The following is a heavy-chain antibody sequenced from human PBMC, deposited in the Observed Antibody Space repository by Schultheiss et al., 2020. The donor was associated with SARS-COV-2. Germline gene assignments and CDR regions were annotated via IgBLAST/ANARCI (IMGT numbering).Heavy chain of an antibody. CDR1: GGSISSSNW. Sequence: SETLSLTCAVSGGSISSSNWWSWVRQPPGKGLEWIGYICYGGSTFYNPSLKSRVTMSVDTSKNQFSLMLSSVTAADTAVYYCARTMGYCSTTSCPYFDYWGQGTLVTVSS. CDR3: ARTMGYCSTTSCPYFDY. D-gene: IGHD2-2*01. V-gene: IGHV4-4*02. CDR2: ICYGGST. J-gene: IGHJ4*02.